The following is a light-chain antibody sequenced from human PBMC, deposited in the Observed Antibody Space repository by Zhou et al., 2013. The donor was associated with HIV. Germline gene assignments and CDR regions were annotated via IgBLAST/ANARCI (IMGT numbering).Light chain of an antibody. J-gene: IGLJ2*01. CDR3: QSYDSSLSVV. V-gene: IGLV1-40*01. Sequence: QSVLTQPPSVSGAPGQRVTISCTGSSSNIGAGYDVHWYQQLPGTAPKLLIYVNNNRPSGVPGRFSGSKSGTSASLAITGLQAEDEADYYCQSYDSSLSVVFGGGTRLTVL. CDR2: VNN. CDR1: SSNIGAGYD.